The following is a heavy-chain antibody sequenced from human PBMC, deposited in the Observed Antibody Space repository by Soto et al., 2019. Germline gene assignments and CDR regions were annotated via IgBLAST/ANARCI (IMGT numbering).Heavy chain of an antibody. D-gene: IGHD4-17*01. J-gene: IGHJ6*03. CDR2: INHSGST. CDR3: ARTPEVHDASTVTTYYYYMDV. CDR1: GGSFSGYY. V-gene: IGHV4-34*01. Sequence: SETLSLTCAVYGGSFSGYYWSWIRQPPGKGLEWIGEINHSGSTNYNPSLKSRVTISVDTSKNQFSLKLSSVTAADTAVYYCARTPEVHDASTVTTYYYYMDVWGKGTTVTVSS.